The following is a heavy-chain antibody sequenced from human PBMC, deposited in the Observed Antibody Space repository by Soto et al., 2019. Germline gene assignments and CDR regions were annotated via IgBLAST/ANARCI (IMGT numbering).Heavy chain of an antibody. CDR2: ISQSGIA. J-gene: IGHJ4*03. V-gene: IGHV4-34*01. D-gene: IGHD1-26*01. CDR1: NGSFRVSY. CDR3: ARGDSGSYFDY. Sequence: QVQLQQWGAGLLKPSETLSLTCAVYNGSFRVSYGTWSRQPPGKGLEWIGEISQSGIADYNVSLKSRVTISVDKSKNQSSLKLQSVTAADTAVYYCARGDSGSYFDYWGQGNLVTVSS.